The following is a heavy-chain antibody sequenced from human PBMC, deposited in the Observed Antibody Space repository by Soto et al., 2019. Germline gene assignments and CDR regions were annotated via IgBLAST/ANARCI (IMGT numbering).Heavy chain of an antibody. J-gene: IGHJ1*01. V-gene: IGHV5-10-1*01. Sequence: PGESLKISCKGSGYSFTSYWISWVRQMPGKGLAWMGRIDPSDSYTYYSPSFQGNVTISADKSISTAYLQWSSLKASDTAMYYCARHGRSSGRYPSGYFQHWGEGTLITVSS. CDR1: GYSFTSYW. D-gene: IGHD6-13*01. CDR2: IDPSDSYT. CDR3: ARHGRSSGRYPSGYFQH.